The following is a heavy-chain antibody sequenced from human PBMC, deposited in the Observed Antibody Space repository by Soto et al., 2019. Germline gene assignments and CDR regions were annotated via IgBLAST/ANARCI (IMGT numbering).Heavy chain of an antibody. Sequence: QVQLVQSGGEVKRPGASVKVSCKTSGYTLSNYGITWVRQAPGQPLEWLGWISLYSDGTNYAQKFQGRVSMTTDTSTTTAYMELRSPRSDDTAVYYCARVVPGAEAWFGPWGQGTLVTVSS. CDR2: ISLYSDGT. J-gene: IGHJ5*02. D-gene: IGHD2-2*01. CDR1: GYTLSNYG. V-gene: IGHV1-18*01. CDR3: ARVVPGAEAWFGP.